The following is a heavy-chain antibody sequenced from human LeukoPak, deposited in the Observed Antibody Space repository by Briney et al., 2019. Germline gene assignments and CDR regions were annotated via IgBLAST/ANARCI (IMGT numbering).Heavy chain of an antibody. V-gene: IGHV3-30*03. CDR2: ISYDGSNK. Sequence: GGSLRLSCAASGFTFSSYGMHWVRQAPGKGLEWVAVISYDGSNKYYADSVKGRFTISRDNSKNTLYLQMNSLRAEDTAVYYCARDSGGRYNWNYFDYWGQGTLVTVSS. CDR1: GFTFSSYG. D-gene: IGHD1-20*01. J-gene: IGHJ4*02. CDR3: ARDSGGRYNWNYFDY.